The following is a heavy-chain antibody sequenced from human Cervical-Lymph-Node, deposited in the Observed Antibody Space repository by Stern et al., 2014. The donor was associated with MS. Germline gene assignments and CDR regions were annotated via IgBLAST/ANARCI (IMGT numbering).Heavy chain of an antibody. CDR3: AREGLVDFWSGHAK. CDR1: GASITSGSYH. CDR2: IFSSGAS. J-gene: IGHJ4*02. Sequence: QVQLQESGPRLVKPSQTLSLTCTVSGASITSGSYHWAWIRQPAGKGLEWIGRIFSSGASNYNPSRASRVPIPLGASKTPSPLSLTSLTAADTAVYYCAREGLVDFWSGHAKWGQGTLVTVSS. D-gene: IGHD3-3*01. V-gene: IGHV4-61*02.